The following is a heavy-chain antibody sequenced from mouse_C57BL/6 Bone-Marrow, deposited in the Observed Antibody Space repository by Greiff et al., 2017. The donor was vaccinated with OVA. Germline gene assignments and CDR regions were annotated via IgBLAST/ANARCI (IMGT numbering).Heavy chain of an antibody. V-gene: IGHV14-2*01. CDR1: GFNIKDYY. J-gene: IGHJ2*01. D-gene: IGHD3-1*01. CDR2: MDPEDGET. Sequence: EVRLQQSGAELVKPGASVKWSCTALGFNIKDYYMHGVKQRPEQGLGGIGRMDPEDGETKYAPKFQGKATRTTYTSSNTAYLQLSSLTSEDTAVYYCASGGLFDYWGQGTTLTVSS. CDR3: ASGGLFDY.